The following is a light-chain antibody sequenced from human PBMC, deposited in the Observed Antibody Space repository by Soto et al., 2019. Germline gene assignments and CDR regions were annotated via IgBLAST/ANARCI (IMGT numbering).Light chain of an antibody. Sequence: QSALTQPPSASGSPGQSVTISCNGTSSDVGAYIFVSWYQQHPGKAPKLMVYDVNRRPPGVPDRFFGSKSGNTASLTVSGLQAEDEADYYCVSFAGGTYVFGTGTKLTVL. CDR3: VSFAGGTYV. CDR1: SSDVGAYIF. V-gene: IGLV2-8*01. CDR2: DVN. J-gene: IGLJ1*01.